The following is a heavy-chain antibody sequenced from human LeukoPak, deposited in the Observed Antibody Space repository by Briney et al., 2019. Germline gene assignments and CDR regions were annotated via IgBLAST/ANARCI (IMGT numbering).Heavy chain of an antibody. CDR1: GFTFSSYG. V-gene: IGHV3-30*02. CDR3: AKEWVRGVPLNWFDP. J-gene: IGHJ5*02. CDR2: IRYDGSNK. Sequence: GGSLRLSCAASGFTFSSYGMHWVRQAPGKGLEWVAFIRYDGSNKYYADSVKGRFTISRDNSKNTLYLQMNSLRAEDTAVYYCAKEWVRGVPLNWFDPWGQGTLVTVSS. D-gene: IGHD3-10*01.